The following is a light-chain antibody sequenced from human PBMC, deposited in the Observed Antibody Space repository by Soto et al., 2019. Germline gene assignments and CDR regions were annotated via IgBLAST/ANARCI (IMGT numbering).Light chain of an antibody. CDR1: QSVGSN. CDR2: RAS. CDR3: QQYNSSPIT. J-gene: IGKJ4*01. V-gene: IGKV3-15*01. Sequence: EIVMTQSPATLSVSPGARDPLSCRASQSVGSNLAWYHQKPGQAPSLLIYRASTRATGIPARFSGSGSGTDFTLTISRLESEDFAVYYCQQYNSSPITFGEGTKLEIK.